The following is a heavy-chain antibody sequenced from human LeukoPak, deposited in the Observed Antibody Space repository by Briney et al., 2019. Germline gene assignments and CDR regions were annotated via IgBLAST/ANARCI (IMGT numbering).Heavy chain of an antibody. D-gene: IGHD6-19*01. CDR1: GGSISSYY. V-gene: IGHV3-15*01. Sequence: ETLSLTCTVSGGSISSYYWSWIRQPPGKGVEWAGRVKSITDGGTTDYVPPVKGRFSISRDDSGSTLYLQMNSLTTEDTAVYYCTKATPDSSGWIDYWGQGTLVTVSS. CDR3: TKATPDSSGWIDY. J-gene: IGHJ4*02. CDR2: VKSITDGGTT.